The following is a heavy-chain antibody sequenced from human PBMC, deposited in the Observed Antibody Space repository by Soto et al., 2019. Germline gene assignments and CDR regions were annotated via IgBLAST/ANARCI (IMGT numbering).Heavy chain of an antibody. V-gene: IGHV3-13*05. CDR1: GFTFSSYD. CDR2: IGTAGDP. D-gene: IGHD3-22*01. J-gene: IGHJ6*02. Sequence: GGSLRLSCAASGFTFSSYDMHWVRQATGKGLEWVSAIGTAGDPYYPGSVKGRFTISRENAKNSLYLRMNSLRAGDTAVYYCARGQLVYYYDSSGYYGPYGMDVWGQGTTVTVSS. CDR3: ARGQLVYYYDSSGYYGPYGMDV.